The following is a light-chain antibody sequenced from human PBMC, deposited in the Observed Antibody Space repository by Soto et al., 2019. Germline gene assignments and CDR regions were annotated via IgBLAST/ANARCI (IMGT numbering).Light chain of an antibody. J-gene: IGLJ1*01. V-gene: IGLV2-14*01. CDR2: DVS. Sequence: SARTQPASVSGSPGQSITISCTGTSSDVGGYNYVSWYQQHPGKAPKLMIYDVSNRPSGVSNRFSGSKSGNTASLTISGLQAEDEADYYCSSYTSSSTPYVFGTGTKVTVL. CDR1: SSDVGGYNY. CDR3: SSYTSSSTPYV.